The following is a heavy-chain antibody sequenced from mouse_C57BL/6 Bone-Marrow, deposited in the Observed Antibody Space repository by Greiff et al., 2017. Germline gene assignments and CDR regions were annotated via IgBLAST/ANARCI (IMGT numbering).Heavy chain of an antibody. D-gene: IGHD4-1*01. CDR1: GYAFSTYW. Sequence: QVHVKQSGAELVKPGASVKISCKVSGYAFSTYWMNWVKQRPGQGLEWIGQIYPGDGDTNYNGKFKGKATLTADKSSSTAYMQLSSLTSEDSAVYFYARDWDYFDYWGQGTTLTVSS. CDR2: IYPGDGDT. J-gene: IGHJ2*01. CDR3: ARDWDYFDY. V-gene: IGHV1-80*01.